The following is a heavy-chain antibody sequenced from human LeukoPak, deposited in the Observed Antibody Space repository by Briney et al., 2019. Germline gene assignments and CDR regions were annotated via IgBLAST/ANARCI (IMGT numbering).Heavy chain of an antibody. V-gene: IGHV4-34*01. Sequence: SETLSLTCAVYGGSFSGYYWSWLRQPPGKGLGWIGEINHSGSTNYNPSLKSRVTISVDTSKNQFSLKLSSVTAADTAVYYCARLLQGGSSSWELYYYYYYMDGWGKGTTVTISS. D-gene: IGHD6-13*01. CDR1: GGSFSGYY. CDR3: ARLLQGGSSSWELYYYYYYMDG. J-gene: IGHJ6*03. CDR2: INHSGST.